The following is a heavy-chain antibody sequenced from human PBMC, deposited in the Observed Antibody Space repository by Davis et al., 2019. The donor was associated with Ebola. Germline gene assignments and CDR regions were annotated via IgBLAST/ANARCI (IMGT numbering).Heavy chain of an antibody. CDR1: GYTFTSYA. CDR2: INAGNGNT. D-gene: IGHD2-2*01. J-gene: IGHJ4*02. CDR3: ARISAQLVDY. Sequence: APSAKVSCMASGYTFTSYAMHCVRQAPGQRLEWMGWINAGNGNTKYSQTFQGRVTITRDTSASTAYMELSSLRSEDTAVYYCARISAQLVDYWGQGTLVTVSS. V-gene: IGHV1-3*01.